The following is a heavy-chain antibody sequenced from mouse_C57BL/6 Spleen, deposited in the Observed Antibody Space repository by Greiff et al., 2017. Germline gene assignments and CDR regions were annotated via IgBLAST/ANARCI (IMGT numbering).Heavy chain of an antibody. D-gene: IGHD1-1*01. J-gene: IGHJ4*01. Sequence: QVQLKQPGAELVRPGSSVKLSCKASGYTFTSYWMHWVKQRPIQGLEWIGNIDPSDSETHYNQKFKDKATLTVDKSSSTAYMQLSSLTSEDSAVYYCARGGTTVGRAMDYWGQGTSVTVSA. V-gene: IGHV1-52*01. CDR3: ARGGTTVGRAMDY. CDR1: GYTFTSYW. CDR2: IDPSDSET.